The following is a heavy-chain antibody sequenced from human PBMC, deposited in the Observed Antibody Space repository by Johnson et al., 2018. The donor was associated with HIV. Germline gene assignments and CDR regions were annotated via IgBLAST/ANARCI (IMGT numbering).Heavy chain of an antibody. Sequence: QVQLVESGGGLVKPGGSLRLSCAASGFTLSSYGMDWVRQAPGKGLEWVAFKRDDGSNKYYADAVKGRFTISRDNAKNKLFLQMNSLRAEDTAVYYCARQKLGGGWTLDDAFDIWGQGTMVTVSS. J-gene: IGHJ3*02. CDR3: ARQKLGGGWTLDDAFDI. CDR1: GFTLSSYG. D-gene: IGHD3-16*01. V-gene: IGHV3-30*02. CDR2: KRDDGSNK.